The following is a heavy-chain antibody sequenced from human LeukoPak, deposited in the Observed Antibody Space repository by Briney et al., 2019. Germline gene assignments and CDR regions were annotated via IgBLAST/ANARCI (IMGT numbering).Heavy chain of an antibody. Sequence: TSETLSLTCTVSGDSVSSSNYYWAWIRQPPGTGLEWVANIKQDGSEKYYVDSVKGRFTISRDNAKNSLYLQMNSLRAEDTAVYYCARDWHNRFGELLKTDYWGQGTLVTVSS. D-gene: IGHD3-10*01. CDR2: IKQDGSEK. CDR1: GDSVSSSNYY. CDR3: ARDWHNRFGELLKTDY. V-gene: IGHV3-7*01. J-gene: IGHJ4*02.